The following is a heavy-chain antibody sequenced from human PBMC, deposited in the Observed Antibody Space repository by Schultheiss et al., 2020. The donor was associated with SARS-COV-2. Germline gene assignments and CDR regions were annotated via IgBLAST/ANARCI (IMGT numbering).Heavy chain of an antibody. D-gene: IGHD5-24*01. CDR2: IYYSGST. Sequence: SETLSLTCTVSGGSISSGGYYWSWIRQHPGKGLEWIGYIYYSGSTYYNPSLKSRVTISVDTSKSQFSLNLNSVTAADTAVYYCASGVRGYKIFWGQGTLVTVSS. V-gene: IGHV4-31*03. J-gene: IGHJ4*02. CDR1: GGSISSGGYY. CDR3: ASGVRGYKIF.